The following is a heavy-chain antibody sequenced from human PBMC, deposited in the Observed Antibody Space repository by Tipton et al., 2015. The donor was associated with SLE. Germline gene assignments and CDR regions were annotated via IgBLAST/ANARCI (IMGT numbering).Heavy chain of an antibody. CDR3: ARDGNEYGSSFDY. V-gene: IGHV3-30*02. CDR1: GFTFSRYG. J-gene: IGHJ4*02. CDR2: IRYDGSNR. D-gene: IGHD6-6*01. Sequence: SLRLSCAASGFTFSRYGMHWVRQAPGKGLEWLAFIRYDGSNRYHADSVKGRFTISRDNSKNILFLQMDSLRVEDTAVYYCARDGNEYGSSFDYWGQGTLVTVSS.